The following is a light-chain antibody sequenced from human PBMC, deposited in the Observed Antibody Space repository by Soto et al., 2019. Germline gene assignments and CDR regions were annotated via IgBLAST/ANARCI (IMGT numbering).Light chain of an antibody. CDR2: EVS. CDR1: SSDVGSYNR. J-gene: IGLJ3*02. Sequence: QSALTQPPSVSGSPGQSVTISCTGTSSDVGSYNRVSWYQQPPGTAPKLMISEVSNRPSGVPDRFSGSKSGNTASLTISGLQAEDEATYYCSSYTSSSTVVFGGGTKLTVL. V-gene: IGLV2-18*02. CDR3: SSYTSSSTVV.